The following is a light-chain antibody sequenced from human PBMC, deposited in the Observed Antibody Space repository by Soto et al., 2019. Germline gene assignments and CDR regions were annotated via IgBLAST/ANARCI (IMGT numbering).Light chain of an antibody. V-gene: IGKV3D-15*01. Sequence: EIVMTQSPATLSVSPGEGATLSCRASQSVGSKVAWYQQRPGQAPRLLIYDTSTRATGIAARFSGSGSGTEFPLTISSLQSEDFAVYYCQQYNNWPPVYTFGQGTKLEIK. CDR1: QSVGSK. CDR3: QQYNNWPPVYT. CDR2: DTS. J-gene: IGKJ2*01.